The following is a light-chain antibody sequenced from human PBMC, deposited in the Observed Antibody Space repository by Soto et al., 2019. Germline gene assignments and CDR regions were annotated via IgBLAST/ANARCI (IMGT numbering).Light chain of an antibody. J-gene: IGKJ3*01. CDR2: HTS. CDR1: QRIGSD. CDR3: QQRSSWPLFT. Sequence: ETVMTQSPGTLSVSPGERATLSCRASQRIGSDLAWYQQKPGQAPRLLIYHTSTRATGVPARFIGSASGTEFTLTITSLQSEDSAVYYCQQRSSWPLFTFGPGTKLEIK. V-gene: IGKV3-15*01.